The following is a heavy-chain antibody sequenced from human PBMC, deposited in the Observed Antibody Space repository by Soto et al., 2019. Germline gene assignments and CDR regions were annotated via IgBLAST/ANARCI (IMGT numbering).Heavy chain of an antibody. CDR1: GFTFNSYG. V-gene: IGHV3-21*01. D-gene: IGHD3-3*01. CDR3: ARVHDFWSGYYSPPDY. J-gene: IGHJ4*02. Sequence: GGSLRLSCAASGFTFNSYGMNWVRQAPGKGLEWVSTISSSSTYIYYADSVKGRFTISRDNAKNSLYLQMNSLRAEDTAVYSCARVHDFWSGYYSPPDYWGQGTLVTVSS. CDR2: ISSSSTYI.